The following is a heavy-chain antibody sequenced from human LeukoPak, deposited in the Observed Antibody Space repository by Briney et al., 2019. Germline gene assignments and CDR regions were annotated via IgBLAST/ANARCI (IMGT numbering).Heavy chain of an antibody. CDR3: ARQMTTLTHGRTFDA. V-gene: IGHV4-34*01. CDR2: INHSGST. CDR1: GGSFSGYY. D-gene: IGHD4-17*01. J-gene: IGHJ3*01. Sequence: SETLSLTCAVYGGSFSGYYWSWIRQPPGKGLEWIGEINHSGSTNYNPSLKSRVTISVDTSKNQFSLKLSSVTAADTAVYFCARQMTTLTHGRTFDAWGQGTMVTVSS.